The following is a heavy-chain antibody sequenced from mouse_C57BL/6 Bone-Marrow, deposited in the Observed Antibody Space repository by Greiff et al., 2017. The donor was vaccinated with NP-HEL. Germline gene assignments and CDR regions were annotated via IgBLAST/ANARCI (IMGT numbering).Heavy chain of an antibody. CDR3: ARQGFYGSSSGGY. Sequence: VQLQQSGAELVKPGASVKMSCKASGYTFTSYWITWVKQRPGQGLEWIGDIYPGSGSTNYNEKFKSKATLTVDTSSSTAYMQLSSLTSEDSAVYYCARQGFYGSSSGGYWGQGTTLTVSS. CDR1: GYTFTSYW. D-gene: IGHD1-1*01. J-gene: IGHJ2*01. V-gene: IGHV1-55*01. CDR2: IYPGSGST.